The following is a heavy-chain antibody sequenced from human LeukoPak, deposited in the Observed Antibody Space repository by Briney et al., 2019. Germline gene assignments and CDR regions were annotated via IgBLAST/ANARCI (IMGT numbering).Heavy chain of an antibody. V-gene: IGHV4-59*01. CDR3: ARLYSSSLGRVFDY. Sequence: SETLSLTCTVSGGSISSYFWSWIRQPPGKGLEWIGYVYYSGSTNYNPSLKSRVTISVDTSKKQFSLKLCSATAADTAVYYCARLYSSSLGRVFDYWGQGTLVTVSS. CDR2: VYYSGST. CDR1: GGSISSYF. D-gene: IGHD6-13*01. J-gene: IGHJ4*02.